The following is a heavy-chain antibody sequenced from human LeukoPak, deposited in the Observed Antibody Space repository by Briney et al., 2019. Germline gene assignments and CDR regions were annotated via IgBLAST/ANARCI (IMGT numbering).Heavy chain of an antibody. CDR2: INHSGST. V-gene: IGHV4-34*01. CDR1: GGSISSYY. Sequence: SETLSLTCTVSGGSISSYYWSWIRQPPGKGLEWIGEINHSGSTNYNPSLKSRVAISVDTSKNQFSLKLSSVTAADTAVYYCARERITMVRGVILSYAFDIWGQGTMVTVSS. D-gene: IGHD3-10*01. CDR3: ARERITMVRGVILSYAFDI. J-gene: IGHJ3*02.